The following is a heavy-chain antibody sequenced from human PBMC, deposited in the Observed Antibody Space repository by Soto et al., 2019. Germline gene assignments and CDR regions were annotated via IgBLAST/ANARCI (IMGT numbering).Heavy chain of an antibody. V-gene: IGHV3-23*01. J-gene: IGHJ4*02. CDR1: GFTFSSSA. D-gene: IGHD3-16*01. Sequence: GSLRLSCAASGFTFSSSAMNWLRQVPGKGLEWVSSISGNGGNTYYSDSVKGRFTVSRDNSWNTLYLQMNSLRAEDTAVYYCAKEPSGIMRFPYRGQGTLVTVSS. CDR2: ISGNGGNT. CDR3: AKEPSGIMRFPY.